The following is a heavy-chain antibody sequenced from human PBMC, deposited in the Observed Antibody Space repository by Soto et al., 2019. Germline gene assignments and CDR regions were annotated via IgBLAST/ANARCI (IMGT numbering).Heavy chain of an antibody. CDR3: ARGGYNYAYYLLPLDY. Sequence: PSETLSLTCAVFGGSFSGYHWSWIRQPPGKGLELIGEINHNGNTDYNPSLKSRVTISVDTSKHQFSLKLTSVTAAGTAVYYCARGGYNYAYYLLPLDYWGQGTLVTVSS. V-gene: IGHV4-34*01. CDR1: GGSFSGYH. CDR2: INHNGNT. J-gene: IGHJ4*02. D-gene: IGHD5-18*01.